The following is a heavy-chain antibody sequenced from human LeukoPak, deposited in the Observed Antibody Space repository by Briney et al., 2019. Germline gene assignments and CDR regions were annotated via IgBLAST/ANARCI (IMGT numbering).Heavy chain of an antibody. Sequence: SETLSLTCTVSGGSISSSSYYWGWIRQPPGKGLEWIGSIYYSGSTYYNPSLKSRVTISVDTSKNQFSLNLSTVTAADTAVYYCARLYYDSSGYYQICYFDYWGQGTLVTVSS. D-gene: IGHD3-22*01. CDR2: IYYSGST. V-gene: IGHV4-39*01. CDR3: ARLYYDSSGYYQICYFDY. J-gene: IGHJ4*02. CDR1: GGSISSSSYY.